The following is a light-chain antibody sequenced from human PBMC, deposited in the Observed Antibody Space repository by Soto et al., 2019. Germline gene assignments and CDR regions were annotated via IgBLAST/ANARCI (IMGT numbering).Light chain of an antibody. CDR3: HEYGSAPWT. CDR2: AAS. Sequence: DIQMTQSPSSLSASVRDRVTITCRASQDISNYLARYQQKPGKVPKRLIYAASTLESGVPSRFSGSGSGTDFTLTISSLQPEDVATYYCHEYGSAPWTFGQGTKVEIK. J-gene: IGKJ1*01. CDR1: QDISNY. V-gene: IGKV1-27*01.